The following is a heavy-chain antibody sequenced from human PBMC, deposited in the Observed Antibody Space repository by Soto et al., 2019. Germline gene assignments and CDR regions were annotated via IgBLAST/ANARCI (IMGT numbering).Heavy chain of an antibody. J-gene: IGHJ4*02. CDR3: ARGVNPRYCRSTSCYPLDY. CDR2: TSAYNGNT. V-gene: IGHV1-18*04. Sequence: ASVKVSCKASGYTFTSYGISWVRQAPGQGLEWMGWTSAYNGNTNYAQKLQGRVTMTTDTSTSTAYMELRSLRSDDTAVYYCARGVNPRYCRSTSCYPLDYWGQGTLVTVSS. D-gene: IGHD2-2*01. CDR1: GYTFTSYG.